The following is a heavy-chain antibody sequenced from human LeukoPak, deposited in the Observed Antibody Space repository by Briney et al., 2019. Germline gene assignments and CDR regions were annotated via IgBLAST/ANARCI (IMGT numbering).Heavy chain of an antibody. D-gene: IGHD6-13*01. J-gene: IGHJ4*02. CDR2: ISYDGSNK. CDR1: GFTFSSYA. CDR3: ASEGGSSSWPYFDY. V-gene: IGHV3-30*04. Sequence: GGSLRLSCAASGFTFSSYAMHWVRQAPGKGLEWVAVISYDGSNKYYADSVKGRFTISRDNSKNTLYLQMNSLRAEDTAVYYCASEGGSSSWPYFDYWGQGTLVTVSS.